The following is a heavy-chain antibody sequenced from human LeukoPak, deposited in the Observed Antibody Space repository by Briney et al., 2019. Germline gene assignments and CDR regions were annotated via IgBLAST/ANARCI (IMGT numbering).Heavy chain of an antibody. D-gene: IGHD3-22*01. V-gene: IGHV4-59*01. J-gene: IGHJ4*02. Sequence: PSETLSLTCTVSGGSISSYYWSWIRQPPGKGLEGSGYIYYSGSTNYNPSLKSRVTISVDTSKNQFSLKLSSVTAADTAVYYCARVDYDSSGYYDWVFDYWGQGTLVTVSS. CDR3: ARVDYDSSGYYDWVFDY. CDR1: GGSISSYY. CDR2: IYYSGST.